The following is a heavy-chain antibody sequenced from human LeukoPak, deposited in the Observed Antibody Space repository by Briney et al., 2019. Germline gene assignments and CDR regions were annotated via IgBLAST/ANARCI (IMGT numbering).Heavy chain of an antibody. CDR3: TKEGGPMAATTERYSFDH. J-gene: IGHJ4*02. Sequence: GGSLRLSCAASGFNFRSYGMHWVRQAPGRGLEWVTFISSDGSSKHYADSVKGRFTISRDNSKNTLSLQMNSLREEDTAVYYCTKEGGPMAATTERYSFDHWGQGALVTVSS. D-gene: IGHD6-25*01. CDR2: ISSDGSSK. V-gene: IGHV3-30*18. CDR1: GFNFRSYG.